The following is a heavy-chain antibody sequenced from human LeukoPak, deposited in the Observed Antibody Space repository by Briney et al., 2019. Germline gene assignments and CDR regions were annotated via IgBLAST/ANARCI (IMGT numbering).Heavy chain of an antibody. Sequence: GGSLRLSCAASGFISSDYWMHWVRQAPGKGLEWVSYISSSSTTKLYADSVKGRFTISRDNSKNSLYLQMNSLSAEDTAVYYCARGGSTGYNYNAFDIWGQGTMVTVSS. D-gene: IGHD3-22*01. CDR3: ARGGSTGYNYNAFDI. J-gene: IGHJ3*02. CDR1: GFISSDYW. V-gene: IGHV3-48*04. CDR2: ISSSSTTK.